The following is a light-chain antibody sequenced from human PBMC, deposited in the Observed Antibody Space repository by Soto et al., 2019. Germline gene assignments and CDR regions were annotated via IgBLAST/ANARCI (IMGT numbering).Light chain of an antibody. V-gene: IGLV2-14*01. CDR2: EVS. J-gene: IGLJ1*01. CDR3: SSYTSSSTDV. Sequence: QSVLTQPASVSGSPGQSITISCTGTSSDIGGSNYVSWYRHHPGKAPKLMIYEVSKRPSGVSNRFSGSKSGNTASLTISGLQAEDEAEYYCSSYTSSSTDVFGTGTKVTVL. CDR1: SSDIGGSNY.